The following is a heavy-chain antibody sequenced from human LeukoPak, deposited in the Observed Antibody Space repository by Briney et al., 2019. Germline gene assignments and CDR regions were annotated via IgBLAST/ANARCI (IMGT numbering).Heavy chain of an antibody. J-gene: IGHJ4*02. CDR2: IYYSGST. Sequence: SETLSLTGTVSGGSVSSGSYYWSWIRQPPGKGLEWIGYIYYSGSTNYNPSLKSRVTISVDTSKNQFSLKLSSVTAADTAVYYCARGRSGKRYYYDSSGYPYFDYWGQGTLVTVSS. D-gene: IGHD3-22*01. CDR1: GGSVSSGSYY. V-gene: IGHV4-61*01. CDR3: ARGRSGKRYYYDSSGYPYFDY.